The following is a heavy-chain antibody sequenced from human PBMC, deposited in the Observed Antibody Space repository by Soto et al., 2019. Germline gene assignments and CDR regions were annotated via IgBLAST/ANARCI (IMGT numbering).Heavy chain of an antibody. CDR2: INHSGIT. CDR3: AKGGDWLDY. Sequence: QVQLQQRGAGLLKPSETLSLTCAVYGGSLSGDYWSWIRQPPGKGPEWIGEINHSGITNYNPSLKSRVSISIDTSKNDFSLKLNSVTAADTAVYYCAKGGDWLDYWGQGTLVTVSS. D-gene: IGHD2-21*02. J-gene: IGHJ4*02. V-gene: IGHV4-34*02. CDR1: GGSLSGDY.